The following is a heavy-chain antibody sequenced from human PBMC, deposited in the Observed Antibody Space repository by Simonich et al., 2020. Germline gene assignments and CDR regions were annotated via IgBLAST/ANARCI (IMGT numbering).Heavy chain of an antibody. Sequence: QGQLVQTGAEGKKPGASGKVSCKATGYTFTGYYMHWGRQAPGQGLEVMGWVNPNSGGTTNSQKFQGSVTMTRDTSISTAYMELSRLRSDDTAVYYCARDPVVPAAIRNAFDIWGQGTMVTVSS. CDR3: ARDPVVPAAIRNAFDI. CDR1: GYTFTGYY. V-gene: IGHV1-2*02. D-gene: IGHD2-2*01. J-gene: IGHJ3*02. CDR2: VNPNSGGT.